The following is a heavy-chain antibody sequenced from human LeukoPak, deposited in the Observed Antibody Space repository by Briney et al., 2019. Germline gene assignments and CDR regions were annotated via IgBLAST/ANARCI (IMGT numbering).Heavy chain of an antibody. CDR3: ARAEKRAWGGDGVGMDV. D-gene: IGHD3-16*01. V-gene: IGHV1-18*01. Sequence: ASVKVSCKASGYTFTSYGISWVRQAPGQGLEWMGWISAYNGNTNYAQKLQGRVTMTTDTSTSTAYMELSSLRSEDTAVYYCARAEKRAWGGDGVGMDVWGQGTTVTVSS. CDR2: ISAYNGNT. CDR1: GYTFTSYG. J-gene: IGHJ6*02.